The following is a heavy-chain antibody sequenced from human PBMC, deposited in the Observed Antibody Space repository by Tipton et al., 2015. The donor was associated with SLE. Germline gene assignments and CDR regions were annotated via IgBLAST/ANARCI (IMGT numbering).Heavy chain of an antibody. J-gene: IGHJ3*02. CDR3: ARDNVGDFWSAPDAFDI. CDR2: IYYRGTT. D-gene: IGHD3-3*01. V-gene: IGHV4-59*11. Sequence: TLSLTCTVSGGSISSLYWSWIRQSPGKGLEWLGYIYYRGTTKYNPSLKSRVIISVDTSKNQFSLKLNSVTPADTALYYCARDNVGDFWSAPDAFDIWGQGTRVTVSS. CDR1: GGSISSLY.